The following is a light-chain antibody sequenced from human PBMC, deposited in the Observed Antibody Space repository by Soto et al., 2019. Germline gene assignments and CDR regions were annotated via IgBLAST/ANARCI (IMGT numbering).Light chain of an antibody. CDR1: QSISSW. V-gene: IGKV1-5*01. J-gene: IGKJ4*01. CDR2: DAS. CDR3: QQYNSYSLT. Sequence: DIQMTQSPSTLSASVGDRVTITCRASQSISSWLAWYQQKPGKAPKLLIYDASSLESGVQSRFSGSGSGTEFTHTISSLQTDDFATYYCQQYNSYSLTFGGGTQVEIK.